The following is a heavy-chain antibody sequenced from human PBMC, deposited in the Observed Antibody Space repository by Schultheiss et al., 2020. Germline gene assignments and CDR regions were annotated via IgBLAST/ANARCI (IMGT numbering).Heavy chain of an antibody. CDR2: VSVYNGNT. CDR1: GYTFTSYH. Sequence: GESLKISCRASGYTFTSYHITWVRQAPGQGLEWMGWVSVYNGNTNYAQKLQGRVTMTTDTSTSTAYMELRSLRSDDTAVYYCARDPIDSIADDFDYWGQGTLVTVSS. J-gene: IGHJ4*02. D-gene: IGHD6-6*01. CDR3: ARDPIDSIADDFDY. V-gene: IGHV1-18*01.